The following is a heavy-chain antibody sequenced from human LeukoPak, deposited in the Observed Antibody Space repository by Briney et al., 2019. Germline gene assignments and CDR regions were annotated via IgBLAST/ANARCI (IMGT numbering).Heavy chain of an antibody. J-gene: IGHJ5*02. D-gene: IGHD2-8*01. V-gene: IGHV1-8*01. CDR2: MNPNSGNT. CDR1: GYTFTSYD. CDR3: ARSIVLINWFDP. Sequence: ASVKVSCKASGYTFTSYDINWVRQATGQGLEWMGWMNPNSGNTGYAQKFQGRVTMNRNTSISTAYMELSSLRSEDTAVYYCARSIVLINWFDPWGQGTLVTVSS.